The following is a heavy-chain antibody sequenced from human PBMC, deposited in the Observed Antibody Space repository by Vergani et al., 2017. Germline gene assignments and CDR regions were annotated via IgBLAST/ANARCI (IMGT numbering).Heavy chain of an antibody. CDR1: GFTFSSYW. CDR2: INSDGSST. D-gene: IGHD2-15*01. J-gene: IGHJ4*02. Sequence: EVQLVESGGGLVQPGGSLRLSCAASGFTFSSYWMHWVRQAPGKGLVWVSRINSDGSSTSYADSVKGRFTISRDNAKNTLYLQMNSRRAEDTAVYYCNVCSGGSCGRDYWGQGTLVTVSS. CDR3: NVCSGGSCGRDY. V-gene: IGHV3-74*01.